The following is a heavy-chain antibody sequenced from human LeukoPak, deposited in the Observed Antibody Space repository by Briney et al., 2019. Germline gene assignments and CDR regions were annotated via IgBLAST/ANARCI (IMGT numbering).Heavy chain of an antibody. CDR1: GFTFSSFG. V-gene: IGHV3-73*01. D-gene: IGHD2-8*01. CDR2: IRDKGYGHAT. Sequence: PGRSLKLSCAATGFTFSSFGIHWVRQASGKGLEWVGRIRDKGYGHATAYAASVKGRFTLSRDDSKNTAYLQMNSLKTEDTALYYCTTPNEGNWFDPWGQGTLVTVSS. CDR3: TTPNEGNWFDP. J-gene: IGHJ5*02.